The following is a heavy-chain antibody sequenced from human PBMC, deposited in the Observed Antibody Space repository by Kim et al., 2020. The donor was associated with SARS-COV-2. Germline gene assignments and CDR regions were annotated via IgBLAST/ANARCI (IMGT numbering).Heavy chain of an antibody. D-gene: IGHD5-12*01. CDR1: GFTFSSYS. CDR2: ISGGSSYI. Sequence: GGSLRLSCAASGFTFSSYSMNWVRQAPGKGLEWVSSISGGSSYIYYADSVKGRFTISRDNAKNSLYLQMNTLRVEDTALYYCARDNVEKATIPNYGMDVWGQGTTVTVSS. CDR3: ARDNVEKATIPNYGMDV. V-gene: IGHV3-21*06. J-gene: IGHJ6*02.